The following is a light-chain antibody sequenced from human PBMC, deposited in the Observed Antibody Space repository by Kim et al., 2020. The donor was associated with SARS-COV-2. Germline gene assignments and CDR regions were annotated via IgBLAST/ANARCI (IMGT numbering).Light chain of an antibody. CDR2: GSS. J-gene: IGKJ4*01. CDR3: QQSYSSPEFT. CDR1: QTIGND. Sequence: ASVGERVTIACRSSQTIGNDLHWYQQKPGRAPKLLITGSSALQPGVPTRFSGRGSGTDFTLTISGIQLEDFATYYCQQSYSSPEFTFCGGTKVEI. V-gene: IGKV1-39*01.